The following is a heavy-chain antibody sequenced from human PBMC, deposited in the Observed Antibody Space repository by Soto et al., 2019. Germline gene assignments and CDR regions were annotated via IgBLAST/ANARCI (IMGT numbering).Heavy chain of an antibody. D-gene: IGHD3-10*01. J-gene: IGHJ4*02. Sequence: GGSLRLSCSASGFSFSNYWIHWVRQDPGKGLVWVSRVDSDGTTTNYADSVKGRFTISRDNARNTVYLQMNSLRAEDTAIYYCARGAFRAYYFDYWGLGTLVTVSS. CDR2: VDSDGTTT. CDR1: GFSFSNYW. V-gene: IGHV3-74*01. CDR3: ARGAFRAYYFDY.